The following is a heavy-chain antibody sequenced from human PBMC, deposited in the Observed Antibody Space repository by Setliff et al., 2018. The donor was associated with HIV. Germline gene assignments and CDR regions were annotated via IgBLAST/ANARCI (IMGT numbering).Heavy chain of an antibody. V-gene: IGHV3-33*06. CDR2: IWFDGSKK. D-gene: IGHD5-12*01. J-gene: IGHJ4*02. Sequence: GGSLRLSCAASGFAFSNYGMHWVRQAPGKGLEWVAVIWFDGSKKNYADSVKGRFTISRDNSKNTLYLQMNSLRAEDTAVYYCAKGYSGYDCTLDYWGQGTPVTVSS. CDR3: AKGYSGYDCTLDY. CDR1: GFAFSNYG.